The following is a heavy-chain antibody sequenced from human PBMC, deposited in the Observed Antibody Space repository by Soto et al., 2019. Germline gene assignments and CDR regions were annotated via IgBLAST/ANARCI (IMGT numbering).Heavy chain of an antibody. J-gene: IGHJ5*02. CDR3: AREIVTAGGNNYFDP. CDR1: GGTVASSHW. V-gene: IGHV4-4*02. D-gene: IGHD2-21*02. CDR2: VYHTGDT. Sequence: PSETLSLTCGVSGGTVASSHWWSWVRQSPGGGLEWIGNVYHTGDTNFNPSLQSRVTISVDKSNNQFSLRLNSLTAADTAVYFCAREIVTAGGNNYFDPWGVGTLVTAPQ.